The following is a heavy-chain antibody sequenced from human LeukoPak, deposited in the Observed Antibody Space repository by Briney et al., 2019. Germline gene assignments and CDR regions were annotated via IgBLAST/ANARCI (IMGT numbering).Heavy chain of an antibody. D-gene: IGHD3-16*01. CDR1: GFSLTTRAVG. Sequence: ESGPTLVNPTQTLTVTCSFSGFSLTTRAVGVGWIRQPPGKALEWLALIYGNDDKYYSPSLRSRLTVTKDTSKNQVVLTMTNMDPAGTATYYCAHEGVGGVTFDYWGQGTLVTVSS. CDR2: IYGNDDK. CDR3: AHEGVGGVTFDY. V-gene: IGHV2-5*01. J-gene: IGHJ4*02.